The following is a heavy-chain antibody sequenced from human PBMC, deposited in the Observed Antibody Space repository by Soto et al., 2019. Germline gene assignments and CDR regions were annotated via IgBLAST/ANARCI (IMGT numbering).Heavy chain of an antibody. CDR2: TYYRSKWYN. CDR3: ARADTSMVEGLDY. D-gene: IGHD5-18*01. J-gene: IGHJ4*02. Sequence: SQTLSLTCAISGDRVSSNSAAWNWIRQSPSRGLEWLGRTYYRSKWYNDYAVSVESRITINPDTSKNQFSLQLISVTPEDTAVYYCARADTSMVEGLDYWGQGTLVTVSS. CDR1: GDRVSSNSAA. V-gene: IGHV6-1*01.